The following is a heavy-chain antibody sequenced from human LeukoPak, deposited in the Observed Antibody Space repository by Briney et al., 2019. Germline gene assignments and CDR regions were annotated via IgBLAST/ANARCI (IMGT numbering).Heavy chain of an antibody. D-gene: IGHD3-10*01. CDR2: IYHSGST. CDR3: ARNYYGSGSYYNVVWFDP. Sequence: PSETLSLTCAVYGGSFSGYYWSWIRQPPGKGLEWIGSIYHSGSTYYNPSLKSRVTISVDTSKNQFSLKLSSVTAADTAVYYCARNYYGSGSYYNVVWFDPWGQGTLVTVSS. J-gene: IGHJ5*02. CDR1: GGSFSGYY. V-gene: IGHV4-34*01.